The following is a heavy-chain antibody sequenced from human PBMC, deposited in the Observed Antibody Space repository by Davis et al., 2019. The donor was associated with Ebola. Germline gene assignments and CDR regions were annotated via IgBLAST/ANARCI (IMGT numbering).Heavy chain of an antibody. CDR3: ARGIYDFWSGYHDAFDI. CDR1: GFTFSSYW. V-gene: IGHV3-7*01. Sequence: GESLKISCAASGFTFSSYWMSWVRQAPGKGLEWVANIKQDGSEKYYVDSVKGRFTISRDNAKNSLYLQMNSLRDEDTAVYYCARGIYDFWSGYHDAFDIWGQGTMVTVSS. D-gene: IGHD3-3*01. CDR2: IKQDGSEK. J-gene: IGHJ3*02.